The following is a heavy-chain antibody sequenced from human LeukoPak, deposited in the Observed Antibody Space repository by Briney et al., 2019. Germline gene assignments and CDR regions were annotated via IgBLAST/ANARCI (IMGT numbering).Heavy chain of an antibody. CDR2: IYYSGST. CDR1: GGSISSYY. D-gene: IGHD2-2*01. V-gene: IGHV4-59*01. CDR3: ASGYCSSTSCFENWFDP. J-gene: IGHJ5*02. Sequence: SETLSLTCTVSGGSISSYYWSWIRQPPGKGLEWIGYIYYSGSTKYNPSLKSRVTISVDTSKNQFSLKLSSVTAADTAVYYCASGYCSSTSCFENWFDPWGQGTLVTVSS.